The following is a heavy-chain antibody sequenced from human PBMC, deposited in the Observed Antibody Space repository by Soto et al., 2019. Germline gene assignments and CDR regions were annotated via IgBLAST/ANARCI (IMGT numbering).Heavy chain of an antibody. CDR2: ISGSGGST. CDR3: AKDQSYYDFWSGRLEY. CDR1: GFTFSSYA. J-gene: IGHJ4*02. D-gene: IGHD3-3*01. V-gene: IGHV3-23*01. Sequence: GGSLRLSCAASGFTFSSYAMSWVRQAPGKGLEWVSAISGSGGSTYYADSVKGRFTISRDNSKNTLYLQMNSLRAEDTAVYYCAKDQSYYDFWSGRLEYWGQGTLVTVSS.